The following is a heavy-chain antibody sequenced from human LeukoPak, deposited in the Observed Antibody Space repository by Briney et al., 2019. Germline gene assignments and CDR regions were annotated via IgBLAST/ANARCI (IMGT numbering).Heavy chain of an antibody. CDR3: ARLYSSSLGRVFDY. J-gene: IGHJ4*02. V-gene: IGHV4-59*01. CDR1: GGSNTSYY. CDR2: IYNSGST. D-gene: IGHD4-11*01. Sequence: PSETLSLTCTVSGGSNTSYYWSWIRQPPGKGLEWIGHIYNSGSTNYNPSLKSRVTISVDTSKNQFSLKLSSVTAADTAVYYCARLYSSSLGRVFDYWGQGTLVTVSS.